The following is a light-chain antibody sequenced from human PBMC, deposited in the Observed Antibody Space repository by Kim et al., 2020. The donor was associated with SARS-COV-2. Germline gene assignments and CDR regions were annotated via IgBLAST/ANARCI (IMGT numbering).Light chain of an antibody. CDR1: SGHINYA. J-gene: IGLJ2*01. V-gene: IGLV4-69*01. Sequence: ASVKITCTLSSGHINYAIAWHQQQPEKGPRFLMRLNSDGSHVEGDGIPGRFSGSSSGAERYLTISSLQSEDGADYYCQTWGTGIRVFGGGTQLTVL. CDR2: LNSDGSH. CDR3: QTWGTGIRV.